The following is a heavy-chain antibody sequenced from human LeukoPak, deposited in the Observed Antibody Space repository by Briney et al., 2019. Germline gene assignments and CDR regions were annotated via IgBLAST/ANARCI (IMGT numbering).Heavy chain of an antibody. D-gene: IGHD2-2*02. V-gene: IGHV3-23*01. CDR3: ARGGRYCTTTNCYIGK. J-gene: IGHJ4*02. CDR1: GFSFSNYA. Sequence: GGSLRLSCAASGFSFSNYAMNWVRQAPGKGLESVSGISGGGGSTYYADSVKGRFTISRDNSENTLHLQMNSLRAEDTAMYHCARGGRYCTTTNCYIGKWGQGTLVTVSS. CDR2: ISGGGGST.